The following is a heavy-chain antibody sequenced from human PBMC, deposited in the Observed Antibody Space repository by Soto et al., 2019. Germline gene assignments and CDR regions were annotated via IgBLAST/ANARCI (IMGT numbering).Heavy chain of an antibody. Sequence: GESLKISCKGSGYSFTSYWISWVRQMPGKGLAWMGTIDPNDSYTKYSPSFQGHVTISTDKSISTAYLQWSSLQASDTAMYYCARMDVLTSSGSLLDDWGQGTLVTVSS. CDR1: GYSFTSYW. V-gene: IGHV5-10-1*01. D-gene: IGHD6-25*01. J-gene: IGHJ4*02. CDR3: ARMDVLTSSGSLLDD. CDR2: IDPNDSYT.